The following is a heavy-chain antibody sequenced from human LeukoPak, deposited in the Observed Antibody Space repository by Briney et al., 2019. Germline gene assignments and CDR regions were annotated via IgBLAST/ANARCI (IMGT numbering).Heavy chain of an antibody. CDR3: ASRDCGGDCPIDY. D-gene: IGHD2-21*02. CDR1: GGTFSSYA. J-gene: IGHJ4*02. V-gene: IGHV1-69*04. CDR2: IIPILGIA. Sequence: SVKVSCKASGGTFSSYAISWVRQAPGQGLEWTGRIIPILGIANYAQKFQGRVTITADKSTSTAYMELSSLRSEDTAVYYCASRDCGGDCPIDYWGQGTLVTVSS.